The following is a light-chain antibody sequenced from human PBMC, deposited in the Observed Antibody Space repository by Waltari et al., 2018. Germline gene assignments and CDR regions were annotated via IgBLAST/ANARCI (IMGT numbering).Light chain of an antibody. V-gene: IGLV2-23*02. CDR3: CSYAGPATFVV. J-gene: IGLJ2*01. Sequence: QSALTQPASVSGSPGQSITISCTGMSSDVGSYNLVSWYQQFPGRAPQLIIYEVYRRPSWISDRFSGSKSGNTASLTISGLRAEDEADYYCCSYAGPATFVVFGGGTKLTVL. CDR2: EVY. CDR1: SSDVGSYNL.